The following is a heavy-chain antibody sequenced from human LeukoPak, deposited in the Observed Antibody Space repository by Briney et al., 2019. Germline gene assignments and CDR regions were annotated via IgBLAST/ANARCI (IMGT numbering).Heavy chain of an antibody. Sequence: PSETLSLTCTVSGGSLSSYYWSWIRQPPGKGLEWVGYIYYSGSTNYNPSLKSRVTISVDTSKNQFSLKLSSVTAADTAVYYCARSLAYYDILTGYYPDAFDIWGQGTMVTVSS. CDR3: ARSLAYYDILTGYYPDAFDI. CDR1: GGSLSSYY. D-gene: IGHD3-9*01. J-gene: IGHJ3*02. CDR2: IYYSGST. V-gene: IGHV4-59*08.